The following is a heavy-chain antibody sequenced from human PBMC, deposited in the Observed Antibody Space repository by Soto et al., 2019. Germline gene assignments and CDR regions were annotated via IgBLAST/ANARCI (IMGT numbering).Heavy chain of an antibody. J-gene: IGHJ6*02. V-gene: IGHV1-69*06. Sequence: QVQLVQSGTEVRKPGSSVKVSCKASEDSFSSCPVSWVRQAPGQGLEWMGESVPMLGSLKSAQKFQARLAISANKSSTAVYLELSRLRSEDTAVYYCASINTGQGYQTAMDFWGQGPRVIVSS. CDR3: ASINTGQGYQTAMDF. CDR2: SVPMLGSL. D-gene: IGHD2-2*01. CDR1: EDSFSSCP.